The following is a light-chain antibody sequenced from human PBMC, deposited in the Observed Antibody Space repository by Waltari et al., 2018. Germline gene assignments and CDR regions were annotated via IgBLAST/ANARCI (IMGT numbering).Light chain of an antibody. Sequence: DIQMTQSPASLSASVGDRVAITCRASQTINSDLKWYQQKSGKAPNLLIYHASTLQDGVPSKFSGSGSGTHFTLTINNLQPEDIATYFCQQTSRIPLTFGGGTKVEV. V-gene: IGKV1-39*01. CDR1: QTINSD. J-gene: IGKJ4*01. CDR3: QQTSRIPLT. CDR2: HAS.